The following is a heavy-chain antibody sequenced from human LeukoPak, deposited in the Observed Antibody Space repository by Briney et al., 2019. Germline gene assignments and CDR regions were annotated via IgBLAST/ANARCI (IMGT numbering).Heavy chain of an antibody. CDR3: AKDIMGSRDNWFDP. V-gene: IGHV3-48*03. D-gene: IGHD2-8*01. CDR2: ISSSGSTI. Sequence: PGGSLRLSCAASGFTFSSYEMNWVRQAPGKGLEWVSYISSSGSTIYYADSVKGRFTISRDNSKNSLYLQMNSLRTEDTALYYCAKDIMGSRDNWFDPWGQGTPVTVSS. J-gene: IGHJ5*02. CDR1: GFTFSSYE.